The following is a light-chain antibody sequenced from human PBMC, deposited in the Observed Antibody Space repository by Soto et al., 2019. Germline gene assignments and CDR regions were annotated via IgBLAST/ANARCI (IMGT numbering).Light chain of an antibody. CDR3: SSYTSSSTRV. CDR2: EVS. V-gene: IGLV2-18*02. CDR1: SSDVGSYNR. Sequence: QSALTQPPSVSGSPGESVTISCTGTSSDVGSYNRVSWYQQTPGTAPKLMIYEVSNRPSGVPDRFSGSKSGNTASLTISGLQAEDEADYYCSSYTSSSTRVFGTGTNLTVL. J-gene: IGLJ1*01.